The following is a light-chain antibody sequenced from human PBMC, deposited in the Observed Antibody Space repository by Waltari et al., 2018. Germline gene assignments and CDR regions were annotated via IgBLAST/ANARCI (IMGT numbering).Light chain of an antibody. V-gene: IGLV2-23*01. CDR3: CSYAGSSTVV. CDR1: SSDVGSYNL. Sequence: QSALTQPASVSGSPGQSITISCHGTSSDVGSYNLVSWYQKHPGKAPKLMIYEGSKRPSGVSNRFSGSKSGNTASLTISGLQAEDEADYYCCSYAGSSTVVFGGGTKLTVL. J-gene: IGLJ2*01. CDR2: EGS.